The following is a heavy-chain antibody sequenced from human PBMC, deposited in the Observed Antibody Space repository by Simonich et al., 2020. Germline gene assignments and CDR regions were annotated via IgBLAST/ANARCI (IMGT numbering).Heavy chain of an antibody. J-gene: IGHJ3*02. CDR3: VRRKGI. V-gene: IGHV5-51*03. CDR1: GYSFTRYW. CDR2: IDPGDSET. Sequence: EVQLVQSGAEVKKPGEYLKISCKGCGYSFTRYWIGWVRQMPVKGLEWMGIIDPGDSETRYSPSSQGQVTIAADKSISTAYLQWSSLKASDTAMYYCVRRKGIWGQGTMVTVSS.